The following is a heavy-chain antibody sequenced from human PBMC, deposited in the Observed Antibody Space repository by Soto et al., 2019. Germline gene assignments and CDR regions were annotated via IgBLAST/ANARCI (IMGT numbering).Heavy chain of an antibody. Sequence: SETMSLTCFVSVGSISSHYWSWIRQPPGSGLEWIGFIHYSGSTQYSPSLKSRVTMSVDTSKNQFSLNLSSVTAADTAFYFCARRDYSTSSLGRFDNCGAGSLAT. CDR2: IHYSGST. D-gene: IGHD6-6*01. CDR3: ARRDYSTSSLGRFDN. V-gene: IGHV4-59*11. J-gene: IGHJ4*02. CDR1: VGSISSHY.